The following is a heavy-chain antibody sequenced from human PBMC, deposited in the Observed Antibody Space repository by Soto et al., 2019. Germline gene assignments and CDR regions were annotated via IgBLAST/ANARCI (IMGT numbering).Heavy chain of an antibody. V-gene: IGHV3-23*01. Sequence: ESGGGLVQPGGSLRLSCASSGFTFSSYAMSWVRQAPGKGLEWVSGISGSGGSPYYADSVKGRFTISRDNSKNTLYLQMNSLRAEDTAVYYCAKYTQVVVTAYFDSWGQGALVSVSS. D-gene: IGHD2-21*02. J-gene: IGHJ4*02. CDR1: GFTFSSYA. CDR3: AKYTQVVVTAYFDS. CDR2: ISGSGGSP.